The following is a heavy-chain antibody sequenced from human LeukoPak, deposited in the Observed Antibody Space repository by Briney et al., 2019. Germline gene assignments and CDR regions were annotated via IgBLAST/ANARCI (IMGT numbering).Heavy chain of an antibody. CDR3: AREGPPDIVVVPAAVDY. V-gene: IGHV3-20*04. D-gene: IGHD2-2*01. CDR1: GFAFDDYG. CDR2: INWNGGST. J-gene: IGHJ4*02. Sequence: GGSLRLSCAASGFAFDDYGMSWVRQAPGKGLEWVSGINWNGGSTGYADSVKGRFTISRDNAKNSLYLQMNSLRAEDTALYYCAREGPPDIVVVPAAVDYWGQGTLVTVSP.